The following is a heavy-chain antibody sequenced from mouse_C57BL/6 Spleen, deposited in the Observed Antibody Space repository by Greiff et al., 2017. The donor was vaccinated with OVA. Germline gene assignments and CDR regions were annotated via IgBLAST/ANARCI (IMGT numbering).Heavy chain of an antibody. CDR1: GFNIKDDY. V-gene: IGHV14-4*01. J-gene: IGHJ2*01. CDR2: IDPENGDT. Sequence: EVQLVESGAELVRPGASVKLSCTASGFNIKDDYMHWVKQRPEQGLEWIGWIDPENGDTEYASKFQGKATITADTSSNTAYLQLSSLTSEDTAVYYCTTGATVVYFDYWGQGTTLTVSS. D-gene: IGHD1-1*01. CDR3: TTGATVVYFDY.